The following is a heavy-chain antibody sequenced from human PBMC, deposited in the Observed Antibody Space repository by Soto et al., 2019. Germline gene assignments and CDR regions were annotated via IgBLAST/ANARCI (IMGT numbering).Heavy chain of an antibody. V-gene: IGHV4-31*03. D-gene: IGHD2-15*01. CDR2: IYYNGST. CDR3: ARAGNLVVTDLYAFDI. J-gene: IGHJ3*02. Sequence: QVQLQESGPGLVKPSQTLSLTCTVSGGSISSGGYYWSWIRQHPGKGLEWIGYIYYNGSTYYNPSLKSRVTVSVDTSKNQFSLKLSSVTAAYTAVYYCARAGNLVVTDLYAFDIWGQGTMVTVSS. CDR1: GGSISSGGYY.